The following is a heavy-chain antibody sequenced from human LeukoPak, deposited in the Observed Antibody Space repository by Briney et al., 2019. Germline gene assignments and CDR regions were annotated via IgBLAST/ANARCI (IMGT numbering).Heavy chain of an antibody. CDR1: GFDFSTYA. J-gene: IGHJ5*02. CDR3: ARDWGSSDWYNWFDP. V-gene: IGHV3-30*03. Sequence: GRSLRLSCAASGFDFSTYAMHWVRQAPGKGLEWVAIMSYGGDIQYTDSVKGRFTISRDNSENTVHLQMNNLRTEDTAVYHCARDWGSSDWYNWFDPWGQGTLVTVSS. CDR2: MSYGGDIQ. D-gene: IGHD6-19*01.